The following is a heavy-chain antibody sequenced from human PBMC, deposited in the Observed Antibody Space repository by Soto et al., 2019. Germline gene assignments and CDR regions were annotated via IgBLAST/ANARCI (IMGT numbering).Heavy chain of an antibody. V-gene: IGHV3-23*01. D-gene: IGHD6-6*01. CDR2: ISGSGGST. J-gene: IGHJ6*02. CDR1: GFTFSSYA. CDR3: AKERGSSSSYYYYYYGMDV. Sequence: VGSLRLSCAASGFTFSSYAMSWVRQAPGKGLEWVSAISGSGGSTYYADSVKGRFTISRDNSENTLYLQMNSLRAEDTAVYYCAKERGSSSSYYYYYYGMDVWGQGTTVTVSS.